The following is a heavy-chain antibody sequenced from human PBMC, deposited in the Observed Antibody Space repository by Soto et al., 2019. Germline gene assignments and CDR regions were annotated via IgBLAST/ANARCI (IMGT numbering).Heavy chain of an antibody. V-gene: IGHV3-33*01. CDR3: ARQSPQFRSSSYYYYYYMDV. Sequence: QVQLVESGGGVVQPGRSLRLSCAASGFTFSSYGMHWVRQASGKGLEWVAVICYDGSNKYYADSVKGRFTISRDNSKNTLYLQMNSLRAEDTAVYYYARQSPQFRSSSYYYYYYMDVWGKGTTVTDS. CDR1: GFTFSSYG. J-gene: IGHJ6*03. CDR2: ICYDGSNK. D-gene: IGHD6-6*01.